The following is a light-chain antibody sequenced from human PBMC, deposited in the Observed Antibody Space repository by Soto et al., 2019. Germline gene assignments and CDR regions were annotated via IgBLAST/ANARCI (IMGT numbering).Light chain of an antibody. CDR1: SSDVGFYNY. CDR2: DVS. Sequence: QSVLTQPSSVSGSPGQSVTISCTGTSSDVGFYNYVSWYQHHPGRAPKFMIYDVSKRPSGVPDRFSGSKSGNTASLTISGLQAEDEADYYCCSYAGSYTLVFGGGTKLTVL. CDR3: CSYAGSYTLV. J-gene: IGLJ2*01. V-gene: IGLV2-11*01.